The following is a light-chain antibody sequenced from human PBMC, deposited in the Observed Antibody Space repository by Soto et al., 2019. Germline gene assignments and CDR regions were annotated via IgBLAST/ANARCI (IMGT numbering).Light chain of an antibody. CDR3: QQYGSLSWA. CDR1: QSVDIN. V-gene: IGKV3-20*01. CDR2: GAS. Sequence: EIVLTQSPATLSVSPGERVTLSCRASQSVDINLAWYQQKPGQAPRLLIYGASTRATDMPGRFSGRGAGADFTLTISRLEPEDFAVYYCQQYGSLSWAFGQGTRWIS. J-gene: IGKJ1*01.